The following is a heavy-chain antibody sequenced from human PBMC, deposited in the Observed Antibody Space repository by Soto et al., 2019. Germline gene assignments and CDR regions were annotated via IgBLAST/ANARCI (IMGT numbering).Heavy chain of an antibody. CDR2: IYYSGSI. J-gene: IGHJ5*02. CDR3: ARGWFWSGSFNWVDP. V-gene: IGHV4-59*01. D-gene: IGHD3-3*01. Sequence: SETLSLTCTVSGGSMNNYYWSWIRQPPGRGLEWIGYIYYSGSINYDPSLESRVAMSVDTSKNQFSLKLTSVTAADTAVYYCARGWFWSGSFNWVDPWGKGILVTVS. CDR1: GGSMNNYY.